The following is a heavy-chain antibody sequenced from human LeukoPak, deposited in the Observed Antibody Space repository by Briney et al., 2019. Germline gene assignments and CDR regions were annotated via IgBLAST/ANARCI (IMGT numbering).Heavy chain of an antibody. D-gene: IGHD5-18*01. V-gene: IGHV1-69*13. Sequence: SVKVSCKASGGTFSSYAISWVRQAPGPGLEWMGGIIPIFGTANYAQKFQGRVTITADESTSTAYMELSSLRSEDTAVYYCARRLLQLWAQFDYWGQGTLVTVSS. CDR3: ARRLLQLWAQFDY. CDR1: GGTFSSYA. J-gene: IGHJ4*02. CDR2: IIPIFGTA.